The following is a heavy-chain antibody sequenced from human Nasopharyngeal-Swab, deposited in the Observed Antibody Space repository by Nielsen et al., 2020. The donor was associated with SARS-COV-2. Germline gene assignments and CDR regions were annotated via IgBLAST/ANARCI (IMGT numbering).Heavy chain of an antibody. V-gene: IGHV3-30-3*01. J-gene: IGHJ2*01. CDR2: ISYDGSNK. CDR3: ARAGGSYFDL. Sequence: GSLKISCAASGFTFSSYAMHWVRQAPGKGLEWVAVISYDGSNKYYADSVKGRFTISRDNSKNTLYLQMNSLRAEDTAVYYCARAGGSYFDLWGRGTLVTVSS. D-gene: IGHD2-15*01. CDR1: GFTFSSYA.